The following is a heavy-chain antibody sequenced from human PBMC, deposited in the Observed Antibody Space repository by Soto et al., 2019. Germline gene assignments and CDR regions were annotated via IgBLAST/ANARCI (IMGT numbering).Heavy chain of an antibody. CDR2: ISAYNGNT. Sequence: ASVKVSCKASGYTFTSYGISWVRQAPGQGLEWMGWISAYNGNTNYAQKLQGRVTMTTDTSTSTAYMELRSLRSDDTAGYYCAKDPQYMVATGGGDYWGQGTLVTVSS. CDR1: GYTFTSYG. CDR3: AKDPQYMVATGGGDY. V-gene: IGHV1-18*01. J-gene: IGHJ4*02. D-gene: IGHD5-12*01.